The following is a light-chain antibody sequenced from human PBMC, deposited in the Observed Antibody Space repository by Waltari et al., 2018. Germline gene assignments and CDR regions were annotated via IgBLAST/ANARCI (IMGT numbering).Light chain of an antibody. Sequence: QSALTQPASVSGSPGQSITISCTGTSSDVGGFNYVSWYQQHPGKAPKLMIYEITNRPSGVTNRFSRSKSGNTASLTISGLQAKDEADYYCSSYTSSSAFVVFGGGTKLTVL. V-gene: IGLV2-14*01. CDR3: SSYTSSSAFVV. CDR2: EIT. CDR1: SSDVGGFNY. J-gene: IGLJ2*01.